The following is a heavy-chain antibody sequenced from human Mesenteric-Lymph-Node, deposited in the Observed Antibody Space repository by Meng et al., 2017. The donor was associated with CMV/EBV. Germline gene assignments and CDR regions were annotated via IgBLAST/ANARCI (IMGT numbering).Heavy chain of an antibody. CDR2: INHSGST. Sequence: QVQVHQWGGGLVKPSGTPSVTCAVYGGSFSGYYWNWIRQSPEKGLEWIGEINHSGSTTYNPSFTSRIIISVDTSTNQISLNMSSVTAADTAVYYCARGSSYDILTGYFDYWGQGALVTVSS. CDR1: GGSFSGYY. V-gene: IGHV4-34*01. D-gene: IGHD3-9*01. J-gene: IGHJ4*02. CDR3: ARGSSYDILTGYFDY.